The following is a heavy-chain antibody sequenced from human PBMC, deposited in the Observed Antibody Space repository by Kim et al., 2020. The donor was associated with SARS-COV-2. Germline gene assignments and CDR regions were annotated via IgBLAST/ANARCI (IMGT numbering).Heavy chain of an antibody. Sequence: SETLSLTCAVYGGSFSGYYWSWIRQPPGQGQEWIGEINHSDSTNYNPTLKSRVTISVDTSKNQYSLKLSSVTAADTAVYYCARGGGWVSYGDAFEIWGQGTMVTVSS. CDR2: INHSDST. J-gene: IGHJ3*02. D-gene: IGHD4-17*01. CDR1: GGSFSGYY. CDR3: ARGGGWVSYGDAFEI. V-gene: IGHV4-34*01.